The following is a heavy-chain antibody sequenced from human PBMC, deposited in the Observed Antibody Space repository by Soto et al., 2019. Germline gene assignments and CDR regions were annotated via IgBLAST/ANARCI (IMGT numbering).Heavy chain of an antibody. CDR1: GFSFSNAW. J-gene: IGHJ5*02. CDR3: TTDRLAYYDILTGRRFDP. V-gene: IGHV3-15*01. CDR2: IKSKTDGGTT. Sequence: SGGSLRLSCAASGFSFSNAWMSWVRQAPGKGLEWVGRIKSKTDGGTTDYAAPVKGRFTISRDDSKNTLYLQMNSLKTEDTAVYYCTTDRLAYYDILTGRRFDPWGQGTLVTVSS. D-gene: IGHD3-9*01.